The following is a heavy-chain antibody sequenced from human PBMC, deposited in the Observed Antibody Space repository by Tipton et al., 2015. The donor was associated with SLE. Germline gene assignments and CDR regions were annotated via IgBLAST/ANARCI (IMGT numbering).Heavy chain of an antibody. V-gene: IGHV4-34*01. CDR2: INHSGST. CDR1: GGSFSGYY. D-gene: IGHD2-2*01. CDR3: ARGPQGKDIVVVPALSLFDY. Sequence: GLVKPSETLSLTCAVYGGSFSGYYWSWIRQPPGKGLEWIGEINHSGSTNYNPSLKSRVTISVDTSKNQFSLKLSSVTAADTAVYYCARGPQGKDIVVVPALSLFDYWGQGTLVTVSS. J-gene: IGHJ4*02.